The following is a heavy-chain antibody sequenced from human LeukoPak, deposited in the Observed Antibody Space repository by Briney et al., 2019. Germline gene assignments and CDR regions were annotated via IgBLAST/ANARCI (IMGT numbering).Heavy chain of an antibody. Sequence: PSETLSLTCTVSGCSVSSYYWSWLRPPPGKGLECMGYTSNSGKTDYHPSLKSGATMSIDMSKNQLSLKLSSVTAAETAVYYCARVRLVGYDILTGYYSFDYWGQGTLVTASS. CDR2: TSNSGKT. V-gene: IGHV4-59*02. J-gene: IGHJ4*02. D-gene: IGHD3-9*01. CDR1: GCSVSSYY. CDR3: ARVRLVGYDILTGYYSFDY.